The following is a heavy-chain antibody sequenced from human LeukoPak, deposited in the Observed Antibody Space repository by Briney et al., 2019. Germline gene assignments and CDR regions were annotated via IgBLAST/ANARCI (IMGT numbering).Heavy chain of an antibody. CDR2: IIPIFGTA. V-gene: IGHV1-69*13. J-gene: IGHJ3*02. Sequence: SVKVSCKASGYTFTSYGISWVRQAPGQGLEWMGGIIPIFGTANYAQKFQGRVTITADESTSTAYMELSSLRSEDTAVYYCATQLLSRAFDIWGQGTMVTVSS. D-gene: IGHD2-2*01. CDR3: ATQLLSRAFDI. CDR1: GYTFTSYG.